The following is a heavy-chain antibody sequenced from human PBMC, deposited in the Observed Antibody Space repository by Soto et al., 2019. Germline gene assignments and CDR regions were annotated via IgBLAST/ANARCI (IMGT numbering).Heavy chain of an antibody. Sequence: SLRLSCTASGFTFGDYAMSWVRQAPGKGLEWVGFIRSKAYGGTTEYAASVKGRFTISRDDSKSIAYLQMNSLKTEDTAVYYCTRGYAFSVAPAYWGQGTLVTVSS. CDR1: GFTFGDYA. CDR3: TRGYAFSVAPAY. D-gene: IGHD3-16*01. CDR2: IRSKAYGGTT. V-gene: IGHV3-49*04. J-gene: IGHJ4*02.